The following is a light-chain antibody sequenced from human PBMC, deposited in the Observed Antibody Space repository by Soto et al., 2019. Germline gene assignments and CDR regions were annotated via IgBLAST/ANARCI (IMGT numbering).Light chain of an antibody. CDR2: RVS. CDR1: HSLVHSDGNTY. Sequence: DAVLTQSPVSLPVDLGQPASISCRSSHSLVHSDGNTYLNWFHQRKGKSPRRLLYRVSNRDSGVPDRIRGRGSGTDFTLALSRLQPEDSETYYCLQDINYPWTFGQGTKVDIK. V-gene: IGKV2-30*02. J-gene: IGKJ1*01. CDR3: LQDINYPWT.